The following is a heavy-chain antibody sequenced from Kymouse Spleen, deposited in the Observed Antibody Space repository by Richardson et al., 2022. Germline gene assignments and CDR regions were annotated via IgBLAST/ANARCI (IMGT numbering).Heavy chain of an antibody. CDR1: GGSISSSSYY. Sequence: QLQLQESGPGLVKPSETLSLTCTVSGGSISSSSYYWGWIRQPPGKGLEWIGSIYYSGSTYYNPSLKSRVTISVDTSKNQFSLKLSSVTAADTAVYYCARPLLYYDILTGYYKDYYYGMDVWGQGTTVTVSS. CDR3: ARPLLYYDILTGYYKDYYYGMDV. J-gene: IGHJ6*02. D-gene: IGHD3-9*01. V-gene: IGHV4-39*01. CDR2: IYYSGST.